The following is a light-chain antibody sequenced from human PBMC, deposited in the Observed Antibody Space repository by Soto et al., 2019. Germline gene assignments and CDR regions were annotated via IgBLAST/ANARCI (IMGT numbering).Light chain of an antibody. J-gene: IGLJ3*02. CDR2: SNN. CDR1: SSNIGSNI. CDR3: AAWDDSLNGWV. V-gene: IGLV1-44*01. Sequence: QSVLTQPPSASGTPGQRVTISCSGSSSNIGSNIVNWYQQFPGTAPKLLIYSNNQRPSGVPARFSGSKSVTSASLAIRGLQSEDEADYYCAAWDDSLNGWVFGGGTKLTVL.